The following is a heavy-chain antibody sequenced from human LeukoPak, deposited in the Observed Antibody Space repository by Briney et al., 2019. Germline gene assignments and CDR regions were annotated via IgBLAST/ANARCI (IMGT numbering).Heavy chain of an antibody. Sequence: PGGSLRLSCAASGFTFSSYEMNWVRQAPGKGLEWVSCISSSGSTIYYADSVKGRFTISRDNAKNSLYLQMNSLRAEDTAVYYCARLRDRRNFDYWGQGTLVTVSS. J-gene: IGHJ4*02. D-gene: IGHD4-17*01. CDR1: GFTFSSYE. CDR3: ARLRDRRNFDY. V-gene: IGHV3-48*03. CDR2: ISSSGSTI.